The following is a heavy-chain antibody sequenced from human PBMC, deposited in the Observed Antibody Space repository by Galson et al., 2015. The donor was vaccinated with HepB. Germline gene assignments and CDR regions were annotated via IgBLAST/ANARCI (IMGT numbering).Heavy chain of an antibody. CDR1: GYTFTSYD. CDR3: ARGRYILVAVNSGYDPYAFDY. CDR2: MNPNSGNT. Sequence: SVKVSCKASGYTFTSYDINWVRQATGQGLEWMGWMNPNSGNTGYAQKFQGRVTMTRNTSISTAYMELSSLRSEDTAVYYCARGRYILVAVNSGYDPYAFDYWGQGTLVTVSS. V-gene: IGHV1-8*01. D-gene: IGHD5-12*01. J-gene: IGHJ4*02.